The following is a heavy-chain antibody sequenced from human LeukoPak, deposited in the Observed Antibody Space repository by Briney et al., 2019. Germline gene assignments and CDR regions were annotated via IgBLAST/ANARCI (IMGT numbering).Heavy chain of an antibody. CDR2: ISGGGGAT. Sequence: PGGSLRLSCAASGFTFSSYGMNWVRQAPGKGLEWVSAISGGGGATYYADSVKGRFTISRDNSKNTLYLQMNSLRAEDTAVYYCAKLAGYSYGPPSDYWGQGTLVTVSS. CDR3: AKLAGYSYGPPSDY. V-gene: IGHV3-23*01. J-gene: IGHJ4*02. D-gene: IGHD5-18*01. CDR1: GFTFSSYG.